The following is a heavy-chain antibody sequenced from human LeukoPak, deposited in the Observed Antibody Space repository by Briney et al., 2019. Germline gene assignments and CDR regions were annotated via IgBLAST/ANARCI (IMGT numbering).Heavy chain of an antibody. J-gene: IGHJ5*02. CDR3: AREEGGSYFTWFDP. CDR1: GGSISSYY. D-gene: IGHD1-26*01. CDR2: IYYSGST. V-gene: IGHV4-59*01. Sequence: SETLSLTCTVSGGSISSYYWSWIRQPPGKGLEWIGYIYYSGSTNYNPSLKSQVTISVDTSKNQFSLKLSSVTAADTAVYYCAREEGGSYFTWFDPWGQGTLVTVSS.